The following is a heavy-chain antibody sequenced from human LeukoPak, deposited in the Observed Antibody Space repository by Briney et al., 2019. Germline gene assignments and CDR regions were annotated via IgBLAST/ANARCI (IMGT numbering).Heavy chain of an antibody. CDR1: GFTFSSYS. J-gene: IGHJ6*04. V-gene: IGHV3-21*01. D-gene: IGHD2-2*01. CDR2: ISSSSGYI. CDR3: AREGKTDCSSTSCYPLDV. Sequence: KSGGSLRLSCAASGFTFSSYSMNWVRQAPGKGLEWVSSISSSSGYIYYADSVKGRFTISRDNAKNSLYLQMNSLRAEDTAVYYCAREGKTDCSSTSCYPLDVWGKGTTVTVSS.